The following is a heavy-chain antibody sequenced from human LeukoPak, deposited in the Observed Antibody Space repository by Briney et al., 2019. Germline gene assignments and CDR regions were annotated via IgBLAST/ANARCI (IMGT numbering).Heavy chain of an antibody. CDR3: ANTLYDIMTGTYGLDV. CDR2: IWDDGSRQ. J-gene: IGHJ6*04. V-gene: IGHV3-33*06. D-gene: IGHD3-9*01. CDR1: GFRFSNFA. Sequence: GGSLSLSCEASGFRFSNFAMHWVRHAPGRGREWVAVIWDDGSRQDYADSVKGRFTISRDNSKNTLHLQMNRLRADDTAVYYCANTLYDIMTGTYGLDVWGKGTTVTVSS.